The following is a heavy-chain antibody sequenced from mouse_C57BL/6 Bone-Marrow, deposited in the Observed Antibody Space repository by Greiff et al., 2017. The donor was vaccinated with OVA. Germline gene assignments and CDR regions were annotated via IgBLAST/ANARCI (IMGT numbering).Heavy chain of an antibody. V-gene: IGHV1-37*01. D-gene: IGHD1-1*01. CDR1: GYSFTGYF. J-gene: IGHJ1*03. CDR3: ARCSYYYGSSYDWYFDV. Sequence: EVKLMESGPELVKPGASVKISCKASGYSFTGYFMNWVKQSHGKSLEWIGRINPYNGDTFYNQKFKGKATLTVDKSSSTAHMELLSLTSEDLAVYYCARCSYYYGSSYDWYFDVWGTGTTVTVSS. CDR2: INPYNGDT.